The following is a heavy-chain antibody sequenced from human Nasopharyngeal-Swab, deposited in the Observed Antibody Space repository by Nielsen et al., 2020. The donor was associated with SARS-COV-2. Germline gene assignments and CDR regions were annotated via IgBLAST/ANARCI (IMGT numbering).Heavy chain of an antibody. Sequence: GGSLRLSCTASGFTFGDYAMSWVRQAPGKGLEWVGFIRSKAYGGTTEYAASVKGRFTISRDDSKSIAYLQMNSLKTEDTAVYYCTRSKGDFWSGYYTDYYYYYYMDVWGEGTTVTVSS. CDR3: TRSKGDFWSGYYTDYYYYYYMDV. CDR2: IRSKAYGGTT. CDR1: GFTFGDYA. V-gene: IGHV3-49*04. J-gene: IGHJ6*03. D-gene: IGHD3-3*01.